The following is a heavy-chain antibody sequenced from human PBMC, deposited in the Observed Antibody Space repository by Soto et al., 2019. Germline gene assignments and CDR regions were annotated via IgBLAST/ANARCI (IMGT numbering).Heavy chain of an antibody. V-gene: IGHV1-2*04. CDR1: GYTFTGYY. CDR2: INPNSGGT. CDR3: ARASVAGIVGAFDI. J-gene: IGHJ3*02. Sequence: ASVKVSCKASGYTFTGYYMHWVRQAPGQGLEWMGWINPNSGGTNYAQKFQGWVTMTRDTSISTAYMELSRLRSDDTAVYYCARASVAGIVGAFDIWGQGTMVTVS. D-gene: IGHD6-19*01.